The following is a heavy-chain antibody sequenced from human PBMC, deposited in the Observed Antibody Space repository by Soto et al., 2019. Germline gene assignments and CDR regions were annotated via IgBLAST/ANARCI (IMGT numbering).Heavy chain of an antibody. CDR3: ARDLVVYAVGVGKCLRAENSKQDCSMVLAFQRTRASDL. D-gene: IGHD2-21*01. CDR2: INSDVSYT. Sequence: QDPVKGLVWVSRINSDVSYTNYADSVRGRFTISRDNAKNTLYLQMNSLRAEDTAVYYCARDLVVYAVGVGKCLRAENSKQDCSMVLAFQRTRASDL. V-gene: IGHV3-74*01. J-gene: IGHJ2*01.